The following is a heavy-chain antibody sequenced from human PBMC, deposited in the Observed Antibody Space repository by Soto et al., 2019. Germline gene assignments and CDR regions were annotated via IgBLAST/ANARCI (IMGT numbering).Heavy chain of an antibody. V-gene: IGHV3-23*01. CDR1: GFIFSGYA. CDR2: LSGSGDNT. D-gene: IGHD1-26*01. J-gene: IGHJ4*02. CDR3: AKARVRIVGANSFDY. Sequence: WWSLRLSCSASGFIFSGYAMSWFRQAPGKGLEWVSTLSGSGDNTYYADSLKGRFTISRDTSKNTLYLQMNSLRAEDTAVYFCAKARVRIVGANSFDYWGQGTPVTVSS.